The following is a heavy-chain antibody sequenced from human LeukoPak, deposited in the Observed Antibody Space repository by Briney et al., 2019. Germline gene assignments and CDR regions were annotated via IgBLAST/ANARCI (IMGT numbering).Heavy chain of an antibody. Sequence: SETLSLTCAVYGGSFSGYYWSWIRQPPGKGLEWIGEINHSGSTNYNPSPKSRVTISVDTSKNQISLKLRSVTAADTAVYYCARGNHPDIVVVSAAIGYYGMDVWGQGTTVTVSS. CDR3: ARGNHPDIVVVSAAIGYYGMDV. CDR2: INHSGST. D-gene: IGHD2-2*01. CDR1: GGSFSGYY. J-gene: IGHJ6*02. V-gene: IGHV4-34*01.